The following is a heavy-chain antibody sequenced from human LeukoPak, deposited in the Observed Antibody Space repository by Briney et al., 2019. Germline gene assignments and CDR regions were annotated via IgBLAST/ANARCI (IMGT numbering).Heavy chain of an antibody. CDR1: GGTFSSYA. CDR2: IIPIFGTA. Sequence: SVKVSCKASGGTFSSYAISWVRQAPGQGLEWMGGIIPIFGTANYAQKFQGRVTITTDESTSTAYMELSNLRSEDTAVYYCARSKVRQLVVAFDIWGQGTMVTVSS. J-gene: IGHJ3*02. V-gene: IGHV1-69*05. D-gene: IGHD6-6*01. CDR3: ARSKVRQLVVAFDI.